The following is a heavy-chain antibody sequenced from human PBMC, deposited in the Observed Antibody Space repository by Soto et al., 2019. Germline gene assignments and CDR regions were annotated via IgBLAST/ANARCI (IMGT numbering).Heavy chain of an antibody. CDR2: ISAYNGNT. D-gene: IGHD3-3*01. V-gene: IGHV1-18*01. J-gene: IGHJ6*02. CDR3: ARAFRAIFGVAADDVTEYYYYGMDV. Sequence: ASVKVSCKASGYTFTSYGISWVRQAPGQGLEWMGWISAYNGNTNYAQKLQGRVTMTTDTSTSTAYMELRSLRSDDTAVYYCARAFRAIFGVAADDVTEYYYYGMDVWGQGTTVTVSS. CDR1: GYTFTSYG.